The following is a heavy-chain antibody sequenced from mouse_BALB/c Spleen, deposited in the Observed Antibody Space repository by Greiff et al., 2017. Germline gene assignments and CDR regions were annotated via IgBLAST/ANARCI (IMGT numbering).Heavy chain of an antibody. CDR3: ARYTTVAMDY. J-gene: IGHJ4*01. CDR1: GISITTGNYR. V-gene: IGHV3-5*02. D-gene: IGHD1-1*01. CDR2: IYYSGTI. Sequence: EVKLLESGPGLVKPSQTVSLTCTVTGISITTGNYRWSWIRQFPGNKLEWIGYIYYSGTITYNPSLTSRTTITRDTSKNQFFLEMNSLTAEDTATYYCARYTTVAMDYWGQGTSVTVSS.